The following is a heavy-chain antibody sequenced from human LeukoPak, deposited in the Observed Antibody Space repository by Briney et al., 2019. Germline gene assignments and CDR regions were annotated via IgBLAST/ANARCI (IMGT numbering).Heavy chain of an antibody. Sequence: GGSLRLSCAASGFTFSSYSLNWVRQAPGKGLEWVSSISSSSSTIFYADSVKGRFTISRDNAKNSLYLQMNSLRAEDTAVYYCARDPGVTGIWGQGTLVTVSS. D-gene: IGHD1-20*01. CDR1: GFTFSSYS. CDR3: ARDPGVTGI. CDR2: ISSSSSTI. J-gene: IGHJ4*02. V-gene: IGHV3-48*01.